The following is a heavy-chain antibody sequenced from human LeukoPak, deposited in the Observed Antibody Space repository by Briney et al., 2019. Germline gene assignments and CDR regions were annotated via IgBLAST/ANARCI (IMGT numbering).Heavy chain of an antibody. Sequence: SETLSLTCTVSGGSISSYYWSWIRQPPGKGLEWIGYIYYSGSTYYNPSLKSRVTISVDTSKNQFSLKLSSVTAADTAVYYCARGYYYDSSGYPLDYWGQGTLVTVSS. D-gene: IGHD3-22*01. CDR2: IYYSGST. CDR3: ARGYYYDSSGYPLDY. J-gene: IGHJ4*02. V-gene: IGHV4-59*08. CDR1: GGSISSYY.